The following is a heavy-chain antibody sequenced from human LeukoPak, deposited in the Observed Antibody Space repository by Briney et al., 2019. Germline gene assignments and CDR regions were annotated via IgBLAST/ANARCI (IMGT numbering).Heavy chain of an antibody. V-gene: IGHV1-18*01. D-gene: IGHD1-14*01. CDR1: GYTFTSYG. CDR2: ISAYNGNT. Sequence: ASVKVSCKASGYTFTSYGISWVRQAPGQGLEWMGLISAYNGNTNYAQKLQGRVTMTTDTSTSTAYMELRSLRSDDTAVYYCARDALNRYYYYGMDVWGQGTTVTVSS. J-gene: IGHJ6*02. CDR3: ARDALNRYYYYGMDV.